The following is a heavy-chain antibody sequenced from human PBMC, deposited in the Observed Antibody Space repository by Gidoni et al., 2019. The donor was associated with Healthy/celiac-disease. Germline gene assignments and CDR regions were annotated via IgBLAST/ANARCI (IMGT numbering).Heavy chain of an antibody. CDR2: IIHILGIA. D-gene: IGHD3-10*01. V-gene: IGHV1-69*04. CDR1: GGTLSSYA. J-gene: IGHJ4*02. Sequence: QVQLVQSGAEVKKPGSSVTVACQASGGTLSSYAISWVRQAPGQGLEWMGRIIHILGIANYAQKCQGRVTITADKSTSKAYMELSSLRSEDTAVYYCARMRGSYYYGSGRHSELDYWGQGTLVTVSS. CDR3: ARMRGSYYYGSGRHSELDY.